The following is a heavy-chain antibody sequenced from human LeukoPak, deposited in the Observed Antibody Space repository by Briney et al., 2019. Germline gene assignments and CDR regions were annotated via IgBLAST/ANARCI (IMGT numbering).Heavy chain of an antibody. CDR3: ARDRSSGSMVDAFDI. CDR1: GGSISSGGYY. Sequence: TLSLTCTVSGGSISSGGYYWSWIRQHPGKGLEWIGYIYYSGSTYYNPSLKSRVTISVDTSKNQFSLKLSSVTAADTAVYYCARDRSSGSMVDAFDIWGQGTMVTVSS. D-gene: IGHD6-19*01. J-gene: IGHJ3*02. V-gene: IGHV4-31*03. CDR2: IYYSGST.